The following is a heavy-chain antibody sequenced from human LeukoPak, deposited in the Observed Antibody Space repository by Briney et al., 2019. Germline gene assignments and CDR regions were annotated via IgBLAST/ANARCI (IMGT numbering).Heavy chain of an antibody. CDR1: GFTFSSYA. J-gene: IGHJ4*02. CDR2: ISYDGSNK. D-gene: IGHD5-18*01. Sequence: GGSLRLSCAASGFTFSSYAMHWVRQAPGKGLEWVAVISYDGSNKYYADSVKGRFTISRDNSKNTLYLQMNSLRAEDTAVYYCARDKYSYGRGGIWYWGQGTPVTVSS. CDR3: ARDKYSYGRGGIWY. V-gene: IGHV3-30*04.